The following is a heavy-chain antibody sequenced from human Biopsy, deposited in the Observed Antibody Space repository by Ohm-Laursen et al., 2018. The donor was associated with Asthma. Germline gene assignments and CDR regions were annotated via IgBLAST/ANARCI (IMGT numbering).Heavy chain of an antibody. CDR3: ARKAGSCISRTCYSLDF. CDR1: GGTFNTYV. D-gene: IGHD2-2*01. V-gene: IGHV1-69*13. J-gene: IGHJ4*02. CDR2: INPVFGTT. Sequence: VASVKVSCKSLGGTFNTYVIGWVRQAPGQGLEWMGGINPVFGTTTYPQKFQDRVTITADDPTSTVYMELSSLRSEDTAVYYCARKAGSCISRTCYSLDFWGQGTLVTVSS.